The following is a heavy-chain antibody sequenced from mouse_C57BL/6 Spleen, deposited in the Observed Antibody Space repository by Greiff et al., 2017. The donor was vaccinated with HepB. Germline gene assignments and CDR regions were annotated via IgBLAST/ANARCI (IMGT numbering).Heavy chain of an antibody. J-gene: IGHJ2*01. CDR1: GYTFTSYW. D-gene: IGHD2-10*02. Sequence: QVQLQQSGAELVKPGASVKLSCKASGYTFTSYWMQWVKQRPGQGLEWIGEIDPSDSYTNYNQKFKGKATLTVDTSSSTAYMQLSSLTSEDSAVYYCARGGYGHYFDYWGQGTTLTVSS. CDR2: IDPSDSYT. CDR3: ARGGYGHYFDY. V-gene: IGHV1-50*01.